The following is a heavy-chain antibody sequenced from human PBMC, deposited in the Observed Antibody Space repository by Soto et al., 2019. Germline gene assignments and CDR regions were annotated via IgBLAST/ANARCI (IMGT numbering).Heavy chain of an antibody. D-gene: IGHD5-18*01. CDR2: IIPIFGTA. CDR1: GGTFSSYA. V-gene: IGHV1-69*12. CDR3: ARDDVDTAKPYGMDV. Sequence: QVQLVQSGAEVKKPGSSVKVSCKASGGTFSSYAISWVRQAPGQGLEWMGGIIPIFGTANYAQKFQGRVTITADESTSTAYVERSSMRSEDTAVYYCARDDVDTAKPYGMDVWGQGTTVTVSS. J-gene: IGHJ6*02.